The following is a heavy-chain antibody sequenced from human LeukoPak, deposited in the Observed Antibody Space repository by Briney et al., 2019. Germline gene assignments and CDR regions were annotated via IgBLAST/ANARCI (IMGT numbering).Heavy chain of an antibody. CDR3: ARHYYGSGSEGY. V-gene: IGHV5-10-1*01. J-gene: IGHJ4*02. D-gene: IGHD3-10*01. CDR2: IDPSDSYT. Sequence: GESLKISCKGSGYSFTSYWISWVRQMPGKGLEWMGRIDPSDSYTNYSPSFQGHVTISADKSISTAYPQWSSLKASDTAMYYCARHYYGSGSEGYWGQGTLVTVSS. CDR1: GYSFTSYW.